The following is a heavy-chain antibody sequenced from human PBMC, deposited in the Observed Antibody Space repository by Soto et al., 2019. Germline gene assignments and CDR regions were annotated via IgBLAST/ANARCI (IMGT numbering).Heavy chain of an antibody. D-gene: IGHD5-18*01. CDR2: IYHSGSA. Sequence: PSETLSLTCTVSGGSISTNGYYWGWIRQPSGKGLEWIANIYHSGSAYYSPSLKSRVTISVDSSKNQVSLKLISVTAADTAVYFCARHVGYTYGHVDYWGRGSLVTVSS. CDR1: GGSISTNGYY. CDR3: ARHVGYTYGHVDY. J-gene: IGHJ4*01. V-gene: IGHV4-39*01.